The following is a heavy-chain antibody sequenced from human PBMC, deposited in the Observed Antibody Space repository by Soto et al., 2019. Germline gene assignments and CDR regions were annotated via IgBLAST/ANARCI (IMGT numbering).Heavy chain of an antibody. Sequence: QVTLKESGPVLVKPPEPLTLTGTVLGSPLSNPRLGLSWTRQPPGTALEWLAHIFSNDETAYSTSLKTRLTISKDTSKSQVVLTMGNMDPVDTATYYCARTVARMNLDYWGQGTLVTVSS. CDR2: IFSNDET. CDR3: ARTVARMNLDY. V-gene: IGHV2-26*01. CDR1: GSPLSNPRLG. D-gene: IGHD2-21*01. J-gene: IGHJ4*02.